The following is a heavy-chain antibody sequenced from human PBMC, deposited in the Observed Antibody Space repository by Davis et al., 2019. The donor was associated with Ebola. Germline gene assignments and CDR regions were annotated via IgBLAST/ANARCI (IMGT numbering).Heavy chain of an antibody. Sequence: PGGSLRLSCKGSGYSFTNYWIGWVRQMPGRGLEWMGIIYPDDSDTKYSPSFQGQVTISADRSTSTAYLQWSSLKASDTAMYYCARRGFGELFYSNWFDPWGQGTLVTVSS. CDR1: GYSFTNYW. J-gene: IGHJ5*02. D-gene: IGHD3-10*01. CDR2: IYPDDSDT. V-gene: IGHV5-51*01. CDR3: ARRGFGELFYSNWFDP.